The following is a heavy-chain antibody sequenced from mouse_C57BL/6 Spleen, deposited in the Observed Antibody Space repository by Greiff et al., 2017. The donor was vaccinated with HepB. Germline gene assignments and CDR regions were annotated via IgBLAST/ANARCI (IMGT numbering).Heavy chain of an antibody. CDR2: IDPSDSYT. Sequence: QVQLQQSGAELVMPGASVKLSCKASGYTFTSYWMHWVKQRPGQGLEWIGEIDPSDSYTNYNQKFKGKSTLTVDKSSSTAYMQLSSLTSEDSAVYYCARMETTVVALDYWGQGTTLTVSS. V-gene: IGHV1-69*01. CDR3: ARMETTVVALDY. D-gene: IGHD1-1*01. CDR1: GYTFTSYW. J-gene: IGHJ2*01.